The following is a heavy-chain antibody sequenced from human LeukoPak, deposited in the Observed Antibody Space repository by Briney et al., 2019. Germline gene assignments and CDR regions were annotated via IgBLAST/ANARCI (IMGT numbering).Heavy chain of an antibody. V-gene: IGHV1-46*01. D-gene: IGHD3-10*01. J-gene: IGHJ6*03. CDR2: INPTDGST. Sequence: ASVEVSCKASGYTFTMYYIHWVRQAPGQGLEWMGMINPTDGSTTYVQRFQGRVTMTRDMSTTTVYMDLRSLRSEDTAVYFCARELRGGLRGNFGGLFASYYTYYYMDVWGRGTTVTVSS. CDR3: ARELRGGLRGNFGGLFASYYTYYYMDV. CDR1: GYTFTMYY.